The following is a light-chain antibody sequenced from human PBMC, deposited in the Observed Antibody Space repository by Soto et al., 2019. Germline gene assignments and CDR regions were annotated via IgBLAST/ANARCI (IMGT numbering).Light chain of an antibody. V-gene: IGLV2-23*02. Sequence: SVLTQPASVSGSPGQPITISCTGTSSDVGIYNLVSWYQHFPGKAPKLMIYEVNKRPSGVPNRFSGSKSGSTASLTISGLQADDEADYYCCSYKRSGSFVFGTGTKVTVL. J-gene: IGLJ1*01. CDR1: SSDVGIYNL. CDR3: CSYKRSGSFV. CDR2: EVN.